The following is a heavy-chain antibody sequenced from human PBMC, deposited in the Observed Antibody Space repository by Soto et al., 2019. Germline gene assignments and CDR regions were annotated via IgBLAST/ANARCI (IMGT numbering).Heavy chain of an antibody. V-gene: IGHV4-39*01. CDR1: GGSISSSSYY. CDR3: ARGFLEWLLRTVFDP. D-gene: IGHD3-3*01. CDR2: IYYSGST. Sequence: PSETLSLTCTVSGGSISSSSYYWGWIRQPPGKGLEWIGSIYYSGSTYYNPSLKSRVTISVDTSKNQFSLKLSSVTAADTAVYYCARGFLEWLLRTVFDPWGQGTLVTVSS. J-gene: IGHJ5*02.